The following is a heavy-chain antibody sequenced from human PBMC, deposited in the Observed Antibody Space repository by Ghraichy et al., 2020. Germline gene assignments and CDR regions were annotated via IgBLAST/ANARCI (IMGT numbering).Heavy chain of an antibody. CDR3: ARGTGTLAPYYYYGMDV. V-gene: IGHV4-34*01. J-gene: IGHJ6*02. CDR1: GGSFSGYY. CDR2: INHSGST. D-gene: IGHD1-7*01. Sequence: SETLSLTCAVYGGSFSGYYWSWIRQPPGKGLEWIGEINHSGSTNYNPSLKSRVTISVDTSKNQFSLKLSSVTAADTAVYYCARGTGTLAPYYYYGMDVWGQGTTVTVSS.